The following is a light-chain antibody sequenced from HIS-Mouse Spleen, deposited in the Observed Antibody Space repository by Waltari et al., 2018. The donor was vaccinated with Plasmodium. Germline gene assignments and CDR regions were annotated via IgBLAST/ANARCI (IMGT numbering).Light chain of an antibody. CDR1: ALPQKY. CDR2: EDS. CDR3: YSTDSSGNHRV. J-gene: IGLJ3*02. Sequence: SYELTQPPSVSVSPGQTARITCSGDALPQKYAYWYQQKSGQAPVLGIYEDSKRPSGIAERFSGSSSGTMATLTISGAQVEDEAYYYCYSTDSSGNHRVFGGGTKLTVL. V-gene: IGLV3-10*01.